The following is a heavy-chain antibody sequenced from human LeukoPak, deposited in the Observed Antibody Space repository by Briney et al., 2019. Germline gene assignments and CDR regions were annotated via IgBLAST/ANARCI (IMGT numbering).Heavy chain of an antibody. CDR3: ANLYGSDY. D-gene: IGHD2-8*01. V-gene: IGHV3-23*01. CDR2: ISGSGGST. J-gene: IGHJ4*02. Sequence: GGSLRLSCSTSGFIFGDYAMSWVRQAPGKGLEWVSAISGSGGSTYYADSVKGRFTISRDNSKNTLYLQMNSLRAEDTAVYYCANLYGSDYWGQGTLVTVSS. CDR1: GFIFGDYA.